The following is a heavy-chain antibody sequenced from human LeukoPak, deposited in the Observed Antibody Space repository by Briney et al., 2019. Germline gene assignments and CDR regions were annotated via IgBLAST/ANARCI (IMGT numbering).Heavy chain of an antibody. CDR3: ARGRRTFWSGYYYFDY. Sequence: ASVKVSCKASGYTFTGYYMHWVRQAPGQGLEWMGWINPNSGGTNYAQKFQGRVTMARDTSISPAYMELSRLRSDDTAVYYCARGRRTFWSGYYYFDYWGQGTLVTVSS. J-gene: IGHJ4*02. D-gene: IGHD3-3*01. CDR1: GYTFTGYY. V-gene: IGHV1-2*02. CDR2: INPNSGGT.